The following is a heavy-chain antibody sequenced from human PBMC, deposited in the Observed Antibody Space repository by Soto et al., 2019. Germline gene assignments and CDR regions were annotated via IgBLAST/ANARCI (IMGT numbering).Heavy chain of an antibody. CDR2: IVVGSGNT. CDR3: AAESNWNSQPNFDY. V-gene: IGHV1-58*02. D-gene: IGHD1-7*01. J-gene: IGHJ4*02. CDR1: GFTFPSSA. Sequence: GASVKVSCKASGFTFPSSAMQWVRQARGQRLEWIGWIVVGSGNTNYAQKFQERVTITRDMSTSTAYMELSSLRSEDTAVYYCAAESNWNSQPNFDYWGQGTLVTAPQ.